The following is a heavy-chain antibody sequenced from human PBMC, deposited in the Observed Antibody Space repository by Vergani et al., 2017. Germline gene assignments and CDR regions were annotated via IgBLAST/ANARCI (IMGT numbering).Heavy chain of an antibody. D-gene: IGHD3-22*01. Sequence: QLQLQESGPGLVKPSETVSLTCNVSGGSISTRNYYWGWIRQPPGKALEWIANIYYSGNTYYNPSLKSRLTITVDTSANQFSLRLTTVTAADTAVYYCARRDDSSGYALDHWGQEILVTVSS. CDR3: ARRDDSSGYALDH. J-gene: IGHJ4*02. CDR2: IYYSGNT. V-gene: IGHV4-39*01. CDR1: GGSISTRNYY.